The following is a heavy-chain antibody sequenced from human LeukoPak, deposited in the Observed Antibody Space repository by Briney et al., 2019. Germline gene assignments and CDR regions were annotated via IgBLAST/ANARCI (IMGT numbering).Heavy chain of an antibody. CDR3: ARVKTAMVYFDY. CDR1: GGSISSSSYY. CDR2: IYYSGST. V-gene: IGHV4-39*07. J-gene: IGHJ4*02. Sequence: SETLPLTCTVSGGSISSSSYYWGWIRQPPGKGLEWIGSIYYSGSTYYNPSLKSRVTISVDTSKDQFSLKLSSVTAADTAVYYCARVKTAMVYFDYWGQGTLVTVSS. D-gene: IGHD5-18*01.